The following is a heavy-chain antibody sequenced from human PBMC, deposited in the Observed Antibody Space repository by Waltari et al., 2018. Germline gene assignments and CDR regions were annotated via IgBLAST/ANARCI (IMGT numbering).Heavy chain of an antibody. CDR1: VGSISIGSYY. D-gene: IGHD6-19*01. V-gene: IGHV4-61*02. Sequence: QVQLQESGPGLVKPSHTLSLTCTVSVGSISIGSYYWIWIRPPAGKGLYWIVRIYTSGSTKYTPSVKRRVNLAVDTSKNQCSRKLSSVTDDDTAVYYCASIAVAGRKGVYYYYGMDVWGQGTTVSVSS. J-gene: IGHJ6*02. CDR3: ASIAVAGRKGVYYYYGMDV. CDR2: IYTSGST.